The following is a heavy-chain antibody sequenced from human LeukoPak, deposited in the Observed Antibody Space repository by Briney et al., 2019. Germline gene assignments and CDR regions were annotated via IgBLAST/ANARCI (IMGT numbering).Heavy chain of an antibody. J-gene: IGHJ4*02. Sequence: SGTLSLTCTVSGGSISSSSYYWGWIRQPPGKGLEWIGSIYYSGSTYYNPSLKSRITISVDTSKNQFSLKLNSVTAADTAVFYCARKRGYYFDYWGQGTLVTVSS. CDR2: IYYSGST. CDR1: GGSISSSSYY. D-gene: IGHD3-16*01. CDR3: ARKRGYYFDY. V-gene: IGHV4-39*01.